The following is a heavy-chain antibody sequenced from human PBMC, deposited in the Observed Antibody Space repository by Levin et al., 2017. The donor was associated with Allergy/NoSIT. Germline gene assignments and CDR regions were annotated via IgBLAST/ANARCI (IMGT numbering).Heavy chain of an antibody. CDR2: IYPGDSDT. CDR3: ARRDTRDYYYYMDV. CDR1: GYSFTSYW. D-gene: IGHD5-18*01. J-gene: IGHJ6*03. Sequence: GESLKISCQGSGYSFTSYWIGWVRQMPGKGLEWMGIIYPGDSDTRYSPSFQGQVTISADKSISPAYLQWSSLKASDTAIYYCARRDTRDYYYYMDVWGKGTTVTVSS. V-gene: IGHV5-51*01.